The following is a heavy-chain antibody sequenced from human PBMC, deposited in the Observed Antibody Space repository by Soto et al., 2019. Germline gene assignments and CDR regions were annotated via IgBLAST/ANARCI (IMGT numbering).Heavy chain of an antibody. Sequence: GGSLRLSCAASGFTFSSYGMHWVRQAPGKGLEWVAALWYDGSSKYYVDSVKGRFTISRDNSKSTLYLQMNSLGVEDTAVYYCARDGAEAGPDFDYWGQGTLVTVSS. CDR2: LWYDGSSK. J-gene: IGHJ4*02. D-gene: IGHD6-13*01. CDR3: ARDGAEAGPDFDY. V-gene: IGHV3-33*01. CDR1: GFTFSSYG.